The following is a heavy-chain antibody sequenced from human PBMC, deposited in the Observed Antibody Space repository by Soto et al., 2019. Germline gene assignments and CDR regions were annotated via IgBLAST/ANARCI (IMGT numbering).Heavy chain of an antibody. CDR3: ARGKGADSGYDFTLPY. V-gene: IGHV3-30-3*01. J-gene: IGHJ4*02. D-gene: IGHD5-12*01. Sequence: QVQLVESGGGVVQPGRSLRLSCAAPGFTFSSYAMHWLRQAPGKGLEWVAVISHDGSKKYYADSVKGRFTISRDNSKNTLLLQMDSLRAEDTAVYYCARGKGADSGYDFTLPYWGQGTLVTVSS. CDR1: GFTFSSYA. CDR2: ISHDGSKK.